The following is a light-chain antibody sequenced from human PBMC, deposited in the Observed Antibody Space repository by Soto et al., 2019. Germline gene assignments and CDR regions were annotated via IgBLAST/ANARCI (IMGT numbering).Light chain of an antibody. Sequence: EIVLTQSPGTLSLSPRERATLSCRASQSVNDNYLAWYQHKPGQAPRLLIYGASSRAPGIPDRFSGSGSGTDFTLTISRLEPEDFAIYYCQQYAASPRTFGQLTQVEVK. J-gene: IGKJ1*01. CDR2: GAS. CDR1: QSVNDNY. CDR3: QQYAASPRT. V-gene: IGKV3-20*01.